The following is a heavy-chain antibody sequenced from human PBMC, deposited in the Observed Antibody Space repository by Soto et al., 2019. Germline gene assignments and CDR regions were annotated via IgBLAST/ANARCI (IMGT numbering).Heavy chain of an antibody. CDR3: ARGRGAAADYFDF. V-gene: IGHV3-11*05. CDR1: GFTFSDYY. Sequence: QVQLVESGGGLVKPGGSLSLSCAVSGFTFSDYYMTWIRQAPGKGLEWVSYISSSTSHTNYADSVKGRFTISRDNAKNSLLLQMNSLRAEDTAVYYCARGRGAAADYFDFWGQGTLVTVSS. D-gene: IGHD6-13*01. CDR2: ISSSTSHT. J-gene: IGHJ4*02.